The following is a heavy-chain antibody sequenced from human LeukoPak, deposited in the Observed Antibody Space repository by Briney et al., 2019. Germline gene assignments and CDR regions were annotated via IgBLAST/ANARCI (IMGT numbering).Heavy chain of an antibody. CDR1: GFTFSSYA. CDR3: ARDFSIGAADYYFDY. D-gene: IGHD6-13*01. Sequence: GRSLRLSCSASGFTFSSYALRWVRQAPGKGLEWVAVVASDGRDKQYADSVKGRFTISRDNSMNTLYLQMDSLRAEDTAVFYCARDFSIGAADYYFDYWGQGTLVTVSS. V-gene: IGHV3-30*03. CDR2: VASDGRDK. J-gene: IGHJ4*02.